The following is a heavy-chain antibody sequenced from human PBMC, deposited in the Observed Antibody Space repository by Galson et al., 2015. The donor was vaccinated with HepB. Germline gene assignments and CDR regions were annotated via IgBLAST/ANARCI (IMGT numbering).Heavy chain of an antibody. V-gene: IGHV3-11*01. CDR2: ISSSGRTI. J-gene: IGHJ4*02. D-gene: IGHD3-22*01. CDR1: GFTFSDYY. Sequence: SLRLSCAASGFTFSDYYMSWIRQAPGKGLEWVSYISSSGRTIYYADSVKGRFTISRDNAKNSLYLQMNSLRAEDTAVYYCARDQDYYDSSGYYYVLFDYWGQGTLVTVSS. CDR3: ARDQDYYDSSGYYYVLFDY.